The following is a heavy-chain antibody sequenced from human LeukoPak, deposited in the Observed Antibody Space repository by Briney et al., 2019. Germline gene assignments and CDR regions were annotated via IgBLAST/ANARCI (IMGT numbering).Heavy chain of an antibody. CDR3: ARDGVLRYFDWLVGDAFDI. V-gene: IGHV3-30*04. J-gene: IGHJ3*02. CDR1: GFTFSSYA. CDR2: ISYDGSNK. Sequence: GGSLRLSCAASGFTFSSYAMHWVRQVPGKGLEWVAVISYDGSNKYYADSVKGRFTISRDNSKNTLYLQMNSLRAEDTAVYYCARDGVLRYFDWLVGDAFDIWGQGTMVTVSS. D-gene: IGHD3-9*01.